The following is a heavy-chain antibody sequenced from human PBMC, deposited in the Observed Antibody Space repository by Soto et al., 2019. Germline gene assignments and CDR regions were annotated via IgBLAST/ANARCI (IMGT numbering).Heavy chain of an antibody. V-gene: IGHV3-23*01. D-gene: IGHD3-22*01. J-gene: IGHJ4*02. CDR3: AKVTMIVVVTLYYFDY. CDR1: GFTFSSYA. CDR2: ISGSGGST. Sequence: PGGSLRLSCAASGFTFSSYAMSWARQAPGKGLEWVSAISGSGGSTYYADSVKGRFTISRDNSKNTLYLQMNSLRAEDTAVYYCAKVTMIVVVTLYYFDYWGQGTLVTVSS.